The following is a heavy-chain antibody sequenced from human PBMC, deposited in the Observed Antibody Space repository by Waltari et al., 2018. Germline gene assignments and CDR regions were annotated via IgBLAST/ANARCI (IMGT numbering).Heavy chain of an antibody. CDR2: INSGGDT. V-gene: IGHV3-53*01. CDR3: ARDVTGYYYFDL. J-gene: IGHJ2*01. CDR1: GFTVRRNY. Sequence: EVQLVESGGGLIQPGGSLRLSCAASGFTVRRNYISWVRQAPGKGLEWVSVINSGGDTHYADSVKGRFTISRDNSKNTVYLQMNTLRAEDTALYYCARDVTGYYYFDLWGRGTLVTVSS.